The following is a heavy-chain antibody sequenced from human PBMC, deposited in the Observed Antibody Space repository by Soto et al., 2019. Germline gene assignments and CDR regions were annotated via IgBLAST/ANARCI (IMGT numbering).Heavy chain of an antibody. CDR1: GFTFDDYA. Sequence: EVQLVESGGGLVQPGRSLRLSCAASGFTFDDYAMHWVRQAPGKGLEWVSGISWNSGSIGYADSVKGRFTISRDNAKNXLYLQMNSLRAEDTALYYCAKDMAAAAGHYYGMDVWGQGTTVTVSS. J-gene: IGHJ6*02. CDR2: ISWNSGSI. D-gene: IGHD6-13*01. CDR3: AKDMAAAAGHYYGMDV. V-gene: IGHV3-9*01.